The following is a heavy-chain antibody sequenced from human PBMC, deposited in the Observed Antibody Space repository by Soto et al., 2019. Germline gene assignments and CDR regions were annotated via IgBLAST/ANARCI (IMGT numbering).Heavy chain of an antibody. D-gene: IGHD3-3*01. CDR3: ARQLEWLCRDWFDP. Sequence: SETLSLTCTVSGGSISSSSYYWGWIRQPPGKGLEWIGSIYYSGSTYYNPSLKSRVTISLDTSKNQFSLKLSSVTAADTAVYYCARQLEWLCRDWFDPWGQGTLVTVSS. V-gene: IGHV4-39*01. J-gene: IGHJ5*02. CDR2: IYYSGST. CDR1: GGSISSSSYY.